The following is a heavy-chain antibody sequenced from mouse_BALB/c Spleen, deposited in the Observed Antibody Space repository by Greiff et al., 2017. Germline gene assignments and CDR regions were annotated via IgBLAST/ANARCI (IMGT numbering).Heavy chain of an antibody. CDR3: TRSTMIKNFDY. D-gene: IGHD2-4*01. V-gene: IGHV1-5*01. CDR1: GYSFTSYW. J-gene: IGHJ2*01. CDR2: IYPGNSDT. Sequence: EVQVVESGTVLARPGASVKMSCKASGYSFTSYWMHWVKQRPGQGLEWIGAIYPGNSDTSYNQKFKGKAKLTAVTSASTAYMELSSLTNEDSAVYYCTRSTMIKNFDYWGQGTTLTVSS.